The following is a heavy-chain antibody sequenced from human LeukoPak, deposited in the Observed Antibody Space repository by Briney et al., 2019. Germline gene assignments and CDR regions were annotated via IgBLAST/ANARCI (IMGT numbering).Heavy chain of an antibody. CDR3: ARLNQMNYIGSGYPNY. Sequence: SETLSLTCTVSGGSISSSDDYWGWIRQPPGKGLEWIGTMYYSGSTFYNPSLKSRITISVDTSNNQFSLKLSYVTAADTAVYYCARLNQMNYIGSGYPNYWGQGTLVTVSS. D-gene: IGHD6-19*01. V-gene: IGHV4-39*01. J-gene: IGHJ4*02. CDR1: GGSISSSDDY. CDR2: MYYSGST.